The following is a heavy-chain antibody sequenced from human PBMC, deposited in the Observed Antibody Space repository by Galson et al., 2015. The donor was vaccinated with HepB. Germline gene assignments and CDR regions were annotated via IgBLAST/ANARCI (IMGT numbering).Heavy chain of an antibody. V-gene: IGHV3-30*02. CDR3: TGLTSTDWFDP. D-gene: IGHD2-2*01. J-gene: IGHJ5*02. CDR2: IRYDGINK. CDR1: GFSFSGYG. Sequence: SLRLSCAVSGFSFSGYGMHWVRQAPGKGLEWVAFIRYDGINKFYADFVEGRFTISRDNMKNTLYLQMNSLRTEDTALYYCTGLTSTDWFDPWGQGTLVTVSS.